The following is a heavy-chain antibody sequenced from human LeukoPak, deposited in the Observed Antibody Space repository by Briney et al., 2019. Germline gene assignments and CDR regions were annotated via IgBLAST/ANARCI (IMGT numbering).Heavy chain of an antibody. V-gene: IGHV3-33*01. J-gene: IGHJ5*02. CDR1: GFTFSSYG. Sequence: PGGSLRLSCAASGFTFSSYGMHWVRQAPGKGLEWVAVIWYDGSNTYYADSVKGRFTISRDNSKNTLYLQMNSLRAEDTAVYYCARERLEWGVNWFDPWGQGTLVTVSS. D-gene: IGHD3-3*01. CDR2: IWYDGSNT. CDR3: ARERLEWGVNWFDP.